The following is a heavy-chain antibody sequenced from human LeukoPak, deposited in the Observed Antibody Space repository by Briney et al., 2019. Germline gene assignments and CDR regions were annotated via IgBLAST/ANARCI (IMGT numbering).Heavy chain of an antibody. CDR1: GGSFSGYY. V-gene: IGHV4-34*01. Sequence: SETLSLTCAVYGGSFSGYYWSWIRQPPGKGLEWIGEINHSGSTNYNPSLKSRVTISADTSKNQFSLKLSSVTAADTAVYYCARGDRGYDILTGYYRRPGSYGMDVWGKGTTVTVSS. CDR3: ARGDRGYDILTGYYRRPGSYGMDV. J-gene: IGHJ6*04. CDR2: INHSGST. D-gene: IGHD3-9*01.